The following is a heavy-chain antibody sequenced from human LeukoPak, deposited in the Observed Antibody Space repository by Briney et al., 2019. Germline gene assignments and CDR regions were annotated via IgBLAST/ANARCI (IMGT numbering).Heavy chain of an antibody. D-gene: IGHD2-15*01. CDR2: ISSSGSTI. CDR3: AKDQDIVVVVAATPGFDY. CDR1: GFTFSSYE. Sequence: QPGGSLRLSCAASGFTFSSYEMNWVRQAPGKGLEWVSYISSSGSTIYYADSVKGRFTISGDNAKNSLYLQMNSLRAEDTAVYYCAKDQDIVVVVAATPGFDYWGQGTLVTVSS. J-gene: IGHJ4*02. V-gene: IGHV3-48*03.